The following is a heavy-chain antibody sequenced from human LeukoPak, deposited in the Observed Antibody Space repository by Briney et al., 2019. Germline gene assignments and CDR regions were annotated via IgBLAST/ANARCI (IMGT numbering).Heavy chain of an antibody. CDR3: ATFSSSGYYSTFDN. D-gene: IGHD3-22*01. Sequence: GASVKVSCKVSGYTLTELSMHWVRQAPGKGLEWMGGFDPEDGETIYAQKFQGRVTMTEDTSTDTAYMELSSLRSEDTAVYYCATFSSSGYYSTFDNWGQGTLVTVSS. CDR1: GYTLTELS. V-gene: IGHV1-24*01. CDR2: FDPEDGET. J-gene: IGHJ4*02.